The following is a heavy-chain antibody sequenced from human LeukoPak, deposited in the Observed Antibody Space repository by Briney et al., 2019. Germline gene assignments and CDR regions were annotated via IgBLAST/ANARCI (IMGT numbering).Heavy chain of an antibody. Sequence: SETLSLTCTVSGGSISSYYWSWIRQPPGKGLEWIGYIYYSGSTNYNPSLKSRVTISVDTSKNQFSLKLSSVTAADTAVYYCAIHVSSSDDLDYWGQGTLVTVSS. CDR3: AIHVSSSDDLDY. V-gene: IGHV4-59*01. D-gene: IGHD6-6*01. CDR1: GGSISSYY. J-gene: IGHJ4*02. CDR2: IYYSGST.